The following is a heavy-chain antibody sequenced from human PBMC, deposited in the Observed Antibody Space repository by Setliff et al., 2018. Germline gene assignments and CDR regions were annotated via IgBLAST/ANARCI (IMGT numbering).Heavy chain of an antibody. Sequence: GASVKVSCKASGYTFTSYDINWVRQATGQGLEWMGWMNPNSGNTGYAQKFQGRVTMTRNTSISTAYMELSSLRSEDTAVYYCARDPYSSGSLMKAFDYWGQGTLVTVSS. CDR3: ARDPYSSGSLMKAFDY. J-gene: IGHJ4*02. V-gene: IGHV1-8*01. CDR2: MNPNSGNT. D-gene: IGHD6-19*01. CDR1: GYTFTSYD.